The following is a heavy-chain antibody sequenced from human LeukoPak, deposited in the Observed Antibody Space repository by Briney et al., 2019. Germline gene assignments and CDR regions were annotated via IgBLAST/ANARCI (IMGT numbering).Heavy chain of an antibody. V-gene: IGHV3-48*03. CDR1: GFTFSSFE. J-gene: IGHJ4*02. Sequence: GGSLRLSCAASGFTFSSFEMNWVRQAPGKGLEWVSYISSSRSTIYYAGSVKGRFTISRDNAKNSLYLQMNSLRVEDTAVYYCAREGVMAPYYFDYWGQGTLVTVSS. CDR3: AREGVMAPYYFDY. CDR2: ISSSRSTI. D-gene: IGHD3-16*01.